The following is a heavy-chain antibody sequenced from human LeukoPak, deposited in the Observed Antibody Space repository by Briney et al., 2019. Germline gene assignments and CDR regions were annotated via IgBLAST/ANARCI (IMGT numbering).Heavy chain of an antibody. J-gene: IGHJ4*02. V-gene: IGHV3-9*01. Sequence: GRSLRLSCAASRFTLDDYAMHWVLQAPGKGLEWLSGISWNSGSIGYADSVKGRFTISRDNAKNSLYLQMNSLRAEDTAVYYCARAHVGSSWLLFDYWGQGTLVTVSS. CDR3: ARAHVGSSWLLFDY. D-gene: IGHD6-13*01. CDR2: ISWNSGSI. CDR1: RFTLDDYA.